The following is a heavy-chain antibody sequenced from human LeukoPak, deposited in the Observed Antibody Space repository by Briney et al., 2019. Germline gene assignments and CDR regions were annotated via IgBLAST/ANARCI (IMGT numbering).Heavy chain of an antibody. V-gene: IGHV3-11*04. CDR3: AKGNIAAAGKTVDY. CDR1: GFSFSDYY. Sequence: PGGSLRLSCAASGFSFSDYYMSWIRQAPGKGLEWVSYIINSGSTKYYADPVRGRFTISRDNSKNTLYLQMNSLRAEDTAVYYCAKGNIAAAGKTVDYWGQGTLVTVSS. CDR2: IINSGSTK. D-gene: IGHD6-13*01. J-gene: IGHJ4*02.